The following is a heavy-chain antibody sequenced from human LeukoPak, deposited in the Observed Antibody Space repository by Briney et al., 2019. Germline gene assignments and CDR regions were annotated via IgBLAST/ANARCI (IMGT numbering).Heavy chain of an antibody. D-gene: IGHD3-3*01. CDR2: IIPIFGTA. J-gene: IGHJ6*03. CDR1: GGTFSSYA. V-gene: IGHV1-69*05. CDR3: AREAAYYDFWSGYHDKPLVMDV. Sequence: ASVKVSCKASGGTFSSYAISWVRQAPGQGLEWMGGIIPIFGTANYAQKFQGRVTITTDESTSTAYMGLSSLRSEDTAVYYCAREAAYYDFWSGYHDKPLVMDVWGKGTTVTVSS.